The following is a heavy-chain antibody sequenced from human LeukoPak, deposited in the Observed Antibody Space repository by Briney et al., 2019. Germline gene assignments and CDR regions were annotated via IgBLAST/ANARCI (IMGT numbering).Heavy chain of an antibody. V-gene: IGHV3-21*06. D-gene: IGHD3-3*02. J-gene: IGHJ6*03. CDR1: GFIFSDYS. Sequence: PGGSLRLSCAASGFIFSDYSMNWVRQAPGKGLEWVSSISGISSYIYYADSVKGRFTISRDNAKNSLYLQMNSLRADDTAVYYCARGISTGHYYYMDLWGNGTTVTVSS. CDR3: ARGISTGHYYYMDL. CDR2: ISGISSYI.